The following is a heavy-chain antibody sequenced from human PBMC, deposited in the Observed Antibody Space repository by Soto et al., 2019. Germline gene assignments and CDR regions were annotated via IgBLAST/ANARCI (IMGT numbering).Heavy chain of an antibody. CDR2: ISYDGSNE. D-gene: IGHD3-10*01. J-gene: IGHJ4*02. V-gene: IGHV3-30*18. CDR3: AKDMDAVAYGSGTYLHF. Sequence: QVQLVESGGGVVQPGRSLRLSCAASGFTVSGYGIHWVRQTPGKGLEWVAVISYDGSNEFYADSVKGRFTISRDNSKNTLYLQMSSLRAEDPAVYYCAKDMDAVAYGSGTYLHFWGQGTRVTVSA. CDR1: GFTVSGYG.